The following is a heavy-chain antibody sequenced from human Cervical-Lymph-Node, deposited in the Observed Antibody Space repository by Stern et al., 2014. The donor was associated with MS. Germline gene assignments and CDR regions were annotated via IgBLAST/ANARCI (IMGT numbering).Heavy chain of an antibody. CDR1: GGTFSSYT. CDR3: ARESAAGPYHY. Sequence: QVQLMQSGAEVKKPGSSVKVSCKASGGTFSSYTISWVRQAPGQGLEWMGRIIPILGIANYAQKFQGRVTITADKSTSTAYMELSSMRSEDTAVYYCARESAAGPYHYWGQGTLVTVSS. D-gene: IGHD6-13*01. CDR2: IIPILGIA. V-gene: IGHV1-69*04. J-gene: IGHJ4*02.